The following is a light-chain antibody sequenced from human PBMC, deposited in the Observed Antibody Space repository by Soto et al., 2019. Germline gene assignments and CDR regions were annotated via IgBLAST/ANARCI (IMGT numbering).Light chain of an antibody. Sequence: QAVVTQPPSVSAAPGQKVSISCSGSSSNIGNNFVYWYRQLPGTAPKVLIYDNSKRHSGIPDRFSGSKSGTSATLGITGLQTGDEADYYCGTWDSSLSTGVFGGGTKLTVL. J-gene: IGLJ2*01. CDR2: DNS. V-gene: IGLV1-51*01. CDR1: SSNIGNNF. CDR3: GTWDSSLSTGV.